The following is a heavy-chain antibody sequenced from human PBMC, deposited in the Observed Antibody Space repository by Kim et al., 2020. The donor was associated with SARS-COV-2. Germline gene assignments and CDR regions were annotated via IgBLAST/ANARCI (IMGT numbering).Heavy chain of an antibody. CDR1: GYSFSLYA. Sequence: ASVKVSCKASGYSFSLYAIHWVRQAPGQSLEWMGGINAGNGDTKYSDKFQGRVTITRDKSADIAYMEMSGLRSEDTAVYFCTRLDSYGSGTFSSYWYFDVWGRSTLIPVSS. CDR3: TRLDSYGSGTFSSYWYFDV. D-gene: IGHD3-10*01. J-gene: IGHJ2*01. CDR2: INAGNGDT. V-gene: IGHV1-3*01.